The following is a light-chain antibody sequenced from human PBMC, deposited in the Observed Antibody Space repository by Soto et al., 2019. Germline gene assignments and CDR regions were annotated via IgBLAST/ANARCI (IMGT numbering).Light chain of an antibody. V-gene: IGKV3D-20*01. CDR3: QQYGSSPPIT. J-gene: IGKJ5*01. CDR2: DAS. Sequence: EIVLTQSPATLSLSPGERATLSCGASRSVSNNYLAWYQQKPGLAPRLLMYDASSRATGIPDRFSGSGSGTDFTLTISRLEPEDFAVYFCQQYGSSPPITFGQGTRLEIK. CDR1: RSVSNNY.